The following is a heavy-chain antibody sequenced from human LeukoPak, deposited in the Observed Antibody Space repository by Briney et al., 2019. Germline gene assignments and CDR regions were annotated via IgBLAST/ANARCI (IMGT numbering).Heavy chain of an antibody. CDR1: GYIFTGYY. Sequence: GASVKVSCTASGYIFTGYYIHWVRQAPGQGLEWMGRINPNGGGTNYAQKFQGGVTVTGDTSISTAYMELSRLRSDDTAVYYCAREIRRGAGDWFDPWGQGTLVTVSS. CDR2: INPNGGGT. D-gene: IGHD1-26*01. J-gene: IGHJ5*02. V-gene: IGHV1-2*06. CDR3: AREIRRGAGDWFDP.